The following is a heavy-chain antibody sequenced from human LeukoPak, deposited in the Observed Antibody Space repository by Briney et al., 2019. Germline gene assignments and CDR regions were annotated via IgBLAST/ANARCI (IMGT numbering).Heavy chain of an antibody. V-gene: IGHV4-59*08. Sequence: LETLSLTCTESVGSITIYYGSWVRQPPGEGLEWSGYIYYSGSTNYNPSLKSRVTISVDTSKNQFSLKLSSVTAADTAVYYCARGGDILTGYYRFDYWGQGTLVTISS. CDR2: IYYSGST. D-gene: IGHD3-9*01. J-gene: IGHJ4*02. CDR1: VGSITIYY. CDR3: ARGGDILTGYYRFDY.